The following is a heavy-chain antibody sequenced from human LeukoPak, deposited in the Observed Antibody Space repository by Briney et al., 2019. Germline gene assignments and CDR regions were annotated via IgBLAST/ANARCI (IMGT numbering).Heavy chain of an antibody. D-gene: IGHD6-19*01. CDR3: ARWLYSGGWAIDY. V-gene: IGHV3-7*01. Sequence: PGGSLRLSCAASEFTFSSYYMTWVRQAPGKGLEWVGSIRADGSAQFYVDSVRGRFTISRDNAKDSLYLQMSSLRAEDTAVYYCARWLYSGGWAIDYWGQGTMVSVSS. J-gene: IGHJ4*02. CDR1: EFTFSSYY. CDR2: IRADGSAQ.